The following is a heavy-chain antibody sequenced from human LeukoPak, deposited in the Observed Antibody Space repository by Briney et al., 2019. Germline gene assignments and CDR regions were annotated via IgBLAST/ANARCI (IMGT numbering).Heavy chain of an antibody. CDR3: AKVSLNMVNDAFDI. J-gene: IGHJ3*02. D-gene: IGHD4/OR15-4a*01. CDR2: IKPDGSEK. V-gene: IGHV3-7*01. Sequence: GGSLRLSCAASGFTFSSYWMSWVRQAPGKGLEWVANIKPDGSEKNYVDSVKGRFTISRDNAKSSLYLQMNSLRVEDTAVYYCAKVSLNMVNDAFDIWGQGTMVSVSS. CDR1: GFTFSSYW.